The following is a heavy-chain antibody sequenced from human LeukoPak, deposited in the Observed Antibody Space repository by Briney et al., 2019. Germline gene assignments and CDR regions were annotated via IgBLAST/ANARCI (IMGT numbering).Heavy chain of an antibody. CDR3: ARGPTQIYYDFWSGYYTEGWFDP. CDR1: GYTFTSCD. J-gene: IGHJ5*02. D-gene: IGHD3-3*01. CDR2: MNPNSGNT. V-gene: IGHV1-8*01. Sequence: ASVKVSCKASGYTFTSCDINWVRQATGQGLEWMGWMNPNSGNTGYAQKFQGRVTMTRNTSISTAYMELSSLRSEDTAVYYCARGPTQIYYDFWSGYYTEGWFDPWGQGTLVTVSS.